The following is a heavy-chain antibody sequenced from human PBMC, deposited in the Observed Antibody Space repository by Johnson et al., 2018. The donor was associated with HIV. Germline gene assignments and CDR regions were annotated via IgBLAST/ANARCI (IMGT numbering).Heavy chain of an antibody. CDR2: IKQDGSEK. Sequence: VQLVESGGGVIQPGGSLRLSCAASGVAVSSTYMSWVRQAPGKGLEWVANIKQDGSEKYYVDSVKGRFTISRDNAKNSLYLQMNSLRAEDTAVYYCGRPHAFDIWGQGTMVTVSS. CDR3: GRPHAFDI. J-gene: IGHJ3*02. CDR1: GVAVSSTY. V-gene: IGHV3-7*01.